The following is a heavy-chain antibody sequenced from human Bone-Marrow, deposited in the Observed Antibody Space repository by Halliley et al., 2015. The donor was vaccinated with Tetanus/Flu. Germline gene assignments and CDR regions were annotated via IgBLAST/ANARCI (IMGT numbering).Heavy chain of an antibody. CDR1: GYTFSRYA. V-gene: IGHV3-30-3*01. CDR2: ISHEGSNK. J-gene: IGHJ4*02. Sequence: SLRLSCAASGYTFSRYATHWVRQAPGKGLEWVAVISHEGSNKYYADSVRGRSTVSKDNSKNTLDLQMNSLRLEDTAVYYCARDHVMRDGDINGPSDYWGQGTLVTVSS. CDR3: ARDHVMRDGDINGPSDY. D-gene: IGHD2-8*01.